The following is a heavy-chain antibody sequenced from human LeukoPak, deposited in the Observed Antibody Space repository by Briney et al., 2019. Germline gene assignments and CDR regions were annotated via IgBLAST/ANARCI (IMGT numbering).Heavy chain of an antibody. CDR3: ARYIVSYPHDAFDI. CDR2: IYYSGST. CDR1: GDSVSSYY. V-gene: IGHV4-59*02. J-gene: IGHJ3*02. D-gene: IGHD1-26*01. Sequence: SETLSLTCTVSGDSVSSYYWSWIRQPPGKGLEWIGYIYYSGSTSYNPSLKSRVTISVDTSKKQFSLKLSSVTAADTAFYYCARYIVSYPHDAFDIWGQGTMVTVSS.